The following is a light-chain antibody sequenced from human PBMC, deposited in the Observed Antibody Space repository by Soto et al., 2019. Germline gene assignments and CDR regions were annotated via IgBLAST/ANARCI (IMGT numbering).Light chain of an antibody. CDR2: RAS. V-gene: IGKV3-15*01. Sequence: EIVMTQSPATLSVSPRERATLSCRASQSLNDNLAWYQQKPGQAPRLLIYRASTRATGVPGRFSASGSGTEFTLTISSLQSEDSAVYYCHQYSHWPPWTFGPGTKVDIK. J-gene: IGKJ1*01. CDR3: HQYSHWPPWT. CDR1: QSLNDN.